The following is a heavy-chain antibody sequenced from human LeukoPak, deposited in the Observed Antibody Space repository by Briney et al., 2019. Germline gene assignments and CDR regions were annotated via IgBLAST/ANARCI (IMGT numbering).Heavy chain of an antibody. CDR3: ATGRRNWNDPLGVDY. CDR2: ISSSSSYV. J-gene: IGHJ4*02. V-gene: IGHV3-21*01. Sequence: GGSLRLSCAASGFTFNTYTMNWVRQAPGKGLEWVSSISSSSSYVHYADSMKGRFTISRDNAKSSLFLQMNSLGAEDTAVYYCATGRRNWNDPLGVDYWGQGTLVTVSS. CDR1: GFTFNTYT. D-gene: IGHD1-1*01.